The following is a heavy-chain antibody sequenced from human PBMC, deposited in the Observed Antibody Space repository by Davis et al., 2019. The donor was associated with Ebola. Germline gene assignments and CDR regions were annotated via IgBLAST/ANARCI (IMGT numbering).Heavy chain of an antibody. Sequence: AASVKVSCKASGGTFSSYTISWVRHPPGQGLEWIVRIIPILGIANYAQKFQGRVTITADKSTSTAYMELSSLRSEDTAVYYCARVHSSGWYNWFDPWGQGTLVTVSS. CDR2: IIPILGIA. J-gene: IGHJ5*02. CDR1: GGTFSSYT. CDR3: ARVHSSGWYNWFDP. V-gene: IGHV1-69*02. D-gene: IGHD6-19*01.